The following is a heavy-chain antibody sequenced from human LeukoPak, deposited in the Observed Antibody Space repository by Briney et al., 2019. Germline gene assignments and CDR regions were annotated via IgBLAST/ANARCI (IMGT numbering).Heavy chain of an antibody. Sequence: PSETLSLTCTVSGGSISSSSYYWGWIRQPPGKGLEWIGSIYYSGSTYYNPSLKSRVTISVDTSKNQFSLKLSSVTAADTAVYYCARHWGRDGYNPHFDYWGRGTPVTVSS. J-gene: IGHJ4*02. D-gene: IGHD5-24*01. CDR3: ARHWGRDGYNPHFDY. CDR2: IYYSGST. CDR1: GGSISSSSYY. V-gene: IGHV4-39*01.